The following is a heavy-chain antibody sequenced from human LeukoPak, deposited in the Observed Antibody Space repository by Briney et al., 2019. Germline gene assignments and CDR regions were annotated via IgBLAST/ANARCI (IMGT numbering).Heavy chain of an antibody. CDR1: GGTFSSYV. Sequence: SVKVSCKASGGTFSSYVISRVRQAPGQGLEWMGRIIPIFVTANYAQKFQGRVTITTDESTSTAYMELSSLRSEDTAVYYCARDSGSYMEGIDYWGQGTLVTVSS. V-gene: IGHV1-69*05. CDR3: ARDSGSYMEGIDY. D-gene: IGHD1-26*01. CDR2: IIPIFVTA. J-gene: IGHJ4*02.